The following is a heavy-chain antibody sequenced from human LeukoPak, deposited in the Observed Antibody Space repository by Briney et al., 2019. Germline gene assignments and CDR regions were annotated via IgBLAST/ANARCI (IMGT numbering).Heavy chain of an antibody. CDR1: GDSIDSYY. CDR2: VFYSGPT. CDR3: AGRSARYFDS. D-gene: IGHD1-26*01. Sequence: SETLSLTCTVSGDSIDSYYWSWIRQPPGEGLQWIGYVFYSGPTNYDASLKSRVAISVDRSKNQFSLKLTSVNAADTAVYYCAGRSARYFDSWGQGTPVTVSS. J-gene: IGHJ4*02. V-gene: IGHV4-59*01.